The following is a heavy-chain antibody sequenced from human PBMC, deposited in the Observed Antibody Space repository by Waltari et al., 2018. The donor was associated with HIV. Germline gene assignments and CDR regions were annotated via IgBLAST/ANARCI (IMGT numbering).Heavy chain of an antibody. Sequence: QLQLQESGPGLVKPSETLSLTCTVPGGSISRSRYYWGWIRQPPGKGLEWIGSIYYSGSTYYNPSLKSRVTISVDTSKNQFSLKLSSVTAADTAVYYCARRALSLGYPGFDPWGQGTLVTVSS. CDR1: GGSISRSRYY. J-gene: IGHJ5*02. D-gene: IGHD2-15*01. CDR3: ARRALSLGYPGFDP. V-gene: IGHV4-39*01. CDR2: IYYSGST.